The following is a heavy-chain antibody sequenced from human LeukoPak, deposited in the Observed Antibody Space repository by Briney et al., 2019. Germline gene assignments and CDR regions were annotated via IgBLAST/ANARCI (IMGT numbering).Heavy chain of an antibody. Sequence: GASVKVSCKASGYTFTSNYIHWVRQAPGQGLEWMGMIYPRDGSTSYAQKFQGRVTVTRDTSTRTVHMELSGLRSEDTGVYYCARDQEGFDYWGQGTLVTVSS. J-gene: IGHJ4*02. CDR1: GYTFTSNY. CDR2: IYPRDGST. CDR3: ARDQEGFDY. V-gene: IGHV1-46*01.